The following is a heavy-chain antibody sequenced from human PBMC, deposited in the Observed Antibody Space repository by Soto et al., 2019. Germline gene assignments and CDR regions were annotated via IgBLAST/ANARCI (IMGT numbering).Heavy chain of an antibody. V-gene: IGHV4-34*01. J-gene: IGHJ4*02. CDR2: INHSGST. CDR3: AKVAQGPK. Sequence: SETLSLTCAVYGGSFSGYYWSWIRQPPGKGLEWIGEINHSGSTNYNPSLKSRVTISVDTSKNQFSLKLSSVTAEDTAVYYCAKVAQGPKWGQGTLVTVSS. CDR1: GGSFSGYY.